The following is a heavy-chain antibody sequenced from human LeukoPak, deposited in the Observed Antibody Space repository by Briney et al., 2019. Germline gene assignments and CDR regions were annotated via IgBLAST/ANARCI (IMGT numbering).Heavy chain of an antibody. CDR3: AKGPPTIFGVVPTAWFDP. D-gene: IGHD3-3*01. CDR1: EFTFSSYS. Sequence: PGGSLRLSCAASEFTFSSYSMNWVRQAPGKGLEWVSAISGSGGSTYYADSVKGRFTISRDNSKNTLYLQMNSLRAEDTAVYYCAKGPPTIFGVVPTAWFDPWGQGTLVTVSS. J-gene: IGHJ5*02. V-gene: IGHV3-23*01. CDR2: ISGSGGST.